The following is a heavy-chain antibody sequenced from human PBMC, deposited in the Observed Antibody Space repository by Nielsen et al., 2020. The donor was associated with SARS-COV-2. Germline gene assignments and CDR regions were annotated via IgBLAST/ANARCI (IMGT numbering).Heavy chain of an antibody. CDR2: ITHAGTT. J-gene: IGHJ4*02. CDR1: GGSFSGHY. D-gene: IGHD3-3*01. CDR3: AGTRTIFGVAPTLDY. V-gene: IGHV4-34*01. Sequence: SETLSLTCAVYGGSFSGHYWSWIRQTPGKELEWIGEITHAGTTNYNPSLQSRVTISLDTSKKQFSLRLSSLTAADTAVYYCAGTRTIFGVAPTLDYWGQGTLVTVSS.